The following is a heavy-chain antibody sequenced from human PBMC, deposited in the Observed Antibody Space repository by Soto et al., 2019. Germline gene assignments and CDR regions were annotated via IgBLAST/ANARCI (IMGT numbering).Heavy chain of an antibody. J-gene: IGHJ3*02. Sequence: GGSLRLSCAASGFSFDSYSMHWVRQAPGKGLEWVTTVSFDSKNKYYIDSVEGRFTISRDNSKKMLYLQMNSLRAGDTAVYYCARAHARYCSSTSCPPKAGAFDIWGQGTMVTVSS. CDR2: VSFDSKNK. V-gene: IGHV3-30*03. D-gene: IGHD2-2*01. CDR3: ARAHARYCSSTSCPPKAGAFDI. CDR1: GFSFDSYS.